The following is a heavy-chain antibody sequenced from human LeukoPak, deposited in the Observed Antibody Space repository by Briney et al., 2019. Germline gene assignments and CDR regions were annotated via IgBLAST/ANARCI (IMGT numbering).Heavy chain of an antibody. V-gene: IGHV3-30*18. CDR3: AKAWDPYCSSTSCSRTSEYFQH. J-gene: IGHJ1*01. Sequence: GGSLRLSCAASGFTFSSYGVHWVRQAPGEGLEWVAVISYDGSNKYHADSAKGRLTISRDNSKNTLYLQMNSLRAEDTAVYYCAKAWDPYCSSTSCSRTSEYFQHWGQGTLVTVSS. CDR1: GFTFSSYG. CDR2: ISYDGSNK. D-gene: IGHD2-2*01.